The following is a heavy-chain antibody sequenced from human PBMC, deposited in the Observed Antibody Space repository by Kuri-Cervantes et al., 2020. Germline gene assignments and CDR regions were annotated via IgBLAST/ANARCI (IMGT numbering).Heavy chain of an antibody. V-gene: IGHV1-18*01. CDR3: ARDTYSSGWYFSGY. D-gene: IGHD6-19*01. Sequence: ASVKVSCKASGYTFTSYGISWVRQAPGQGLEWMGWISAYNGNTSYAQKLQGRVTMTTDTSTSTAYMELRSLRSDDTAVYYCARDTYSSGWYFSGYWGQGTLVTVSS. CDR1: GYTFTSYG. J-gene: IGHJ4*02. CDR2: ISAYNGNT.